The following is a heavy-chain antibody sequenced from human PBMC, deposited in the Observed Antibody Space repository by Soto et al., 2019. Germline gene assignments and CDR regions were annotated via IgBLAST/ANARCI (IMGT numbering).Heavy chain of an antibody. CDR3: ARGNPFNYAGFDV. V-gene: IGHV1-8*01. D-gene: IGHD3-16*01. Sequence: QAHLEQSGAEVKRPGASVKVSCKASGHTCSDFDINWLRQASGQGPEWMGWMNAKSGDTFFAQRFQGKFNMTWDTSLSTAYMEVSSLTSDDTAMYYCARGNPFNYAGFDVWGQGTTVAVSS. J-gene: IGHJ6*02. CDR1: GHTCSDFD. CDR2: MNAKSGDT.